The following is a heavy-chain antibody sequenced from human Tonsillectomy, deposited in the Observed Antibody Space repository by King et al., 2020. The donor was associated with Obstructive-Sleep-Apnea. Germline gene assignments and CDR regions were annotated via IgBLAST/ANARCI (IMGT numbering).Heavy chain of an antibody. Sequence: TLKESGPALVKPTQSLALTCTFSGFSLSTSGMCVSWIRQPPGKALGWLARSDWDDDTYYSTSLKTRLTISKDTSKYQVVLTMTNMDPVDTATYYCARMDRSGHAFDIWGQGTMVTVSS. D-gene: IGHD3-22*01. CDR1: GFSLSTSGMC. J-gene: IGHJ3*02. CDR2: SDWDDDT. V-gene: IGHV2-70*11. CDR3: ARMDRSGHAFDI.